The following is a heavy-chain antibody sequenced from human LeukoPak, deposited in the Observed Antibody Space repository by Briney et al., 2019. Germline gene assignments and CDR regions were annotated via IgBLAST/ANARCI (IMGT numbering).Heavy chain of an antibody. CDR1: GGSFSGYY. Sequence: SETLSLTCAVYGGSFSGYYWSWIRQPPGKGLEWIGEINHSGSTNYNPSLKSRVTISVDMSKNQFSLKPSSVTAADTAVYYCARGSILPDYWGQGTLVTVSS. J-gene: IGHJ4*02. CDR3: ARGSILPDY. V-gene: IGHV4-34*01. CDR2: INHSGST.